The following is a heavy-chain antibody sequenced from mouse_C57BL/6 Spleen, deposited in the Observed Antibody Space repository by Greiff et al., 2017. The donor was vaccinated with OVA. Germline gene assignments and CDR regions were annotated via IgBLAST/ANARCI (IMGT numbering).Heavy chain of an antibody. V-gene: IGHV1-64*01. CDR1: GYTFPSYW. CDR2: IHPNSGST. Sequence: QVQLQQPGAELVKPGASVKLSCKASGYTFPSYWMLWVKQRPGQGLEWIGMIHPNSGSTNYNEKFKSKATLTVDKSSSTAYMQLSSLTSEDSAVYYCARKGSSDYAMDYWGQGTSVTVSS. CDR3: ARKGSSDYAMDY. D-gene: IGHD3-1*01. J-gene: IGHJ4*01.